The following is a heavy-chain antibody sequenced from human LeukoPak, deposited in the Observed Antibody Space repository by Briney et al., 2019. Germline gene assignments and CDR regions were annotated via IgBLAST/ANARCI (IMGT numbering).Heavy chain of an antibody. CDR3: ARGNADY. Sequence: PSETLSLTCTVSGGSISSGSYYWSWIRQPAGKGLEWIGRIYTSGSTNYNPSPKSRVTISVDTSRNQFSLKLSSVTAADTAVYYCARGNADYWGQGTLVTVSS. CDR1: GGSISSGSYY. V-gene: IGHV4-61*02. D-gene: IGHD2-2*01. J-gene: IGHJ4*02. CDR2: IYTSGST.